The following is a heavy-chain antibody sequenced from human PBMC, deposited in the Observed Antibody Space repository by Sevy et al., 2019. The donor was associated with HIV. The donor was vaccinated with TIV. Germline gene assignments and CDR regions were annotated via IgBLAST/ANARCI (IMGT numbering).Heavy chain of an antibody. Sequence: GGSLRLSCAASGFTFSSYGIHWVRQAPGKGLEWAAVISYDGSNKYYADSVRGRFTISRDNSKNTVYLQMNSLRAEDTAVYYCAKGSISAHHAFDIWGQGTMVTVSS. V-gene: IGHV3-30*18. J-gene: IGHJ3*02. D-gene: IGHD6-19*01. CDR2: ISYDGSNK. CDR1: GFTFSSYG. CDR3: AKGSISAHHAFDI.